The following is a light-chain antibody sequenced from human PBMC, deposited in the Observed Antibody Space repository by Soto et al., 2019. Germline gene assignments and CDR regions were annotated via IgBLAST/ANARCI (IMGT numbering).Light chain of an antibody. J-gene: IGKJ4*01. CDR1: QSISSW. CDR3: QQYNGYSSVT. V-gene: IGKV1-5*03. CDR2: KAS. Sequence: DIQMTQSPSTLSASVGDRVTITCRASQSISSWLAWYQQKPGKAPKRLIYKASSLESGVPSRFSGSGSGTEFTLAISSLQPDDCATYYCQQYNGYSSVTFGGGTKVDIK.